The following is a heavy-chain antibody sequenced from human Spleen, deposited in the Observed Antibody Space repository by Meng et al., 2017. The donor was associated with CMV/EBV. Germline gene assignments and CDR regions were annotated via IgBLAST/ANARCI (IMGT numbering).Heavy chain of an antibody. D-gene: IGHD5-18*01. J-gene: IGHJ6*02. CDR2: ISSSSSYI. V-gene: IGHV3-21*01. Sequence: GGSLRLSCAASGFTFSSYSMNWVRQAPGKGLEWVSSISSSSSYIYYADSVKGRFTISRDNAKNSLYLQMNSLRAEDTAVYYCSYGDYYYYGMDVWCQGTTVTVSS. CDR3: SYGDYYYYGMDV. CDR1: GFTFSSYS.